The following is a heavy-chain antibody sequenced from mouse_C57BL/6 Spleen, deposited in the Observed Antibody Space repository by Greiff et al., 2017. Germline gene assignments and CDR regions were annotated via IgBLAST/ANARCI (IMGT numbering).Heavy chain of an antibody. D-gene: IGHD2-1*01. J-gene: IGHJ2*01. CDR1: GYTFTDYY. V-gene: IGHV1-19*01. CDR3: ARDGNYVAFDY. Sequence: VQLQQSGPVLVKPGASVKMSCKASGYTFTDYYMNWVKQSHGKSLEWIGVINPYNGGTSYNQKFKGKATLTVDKSSSTAYMELNSLTSEDSAVYYCARDGNYVAFDYWGQGTTLTVSS. CDR2: INPYNGGT.